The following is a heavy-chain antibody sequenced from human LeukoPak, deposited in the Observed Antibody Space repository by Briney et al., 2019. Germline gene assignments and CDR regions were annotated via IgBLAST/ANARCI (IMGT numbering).Heavy chain of an antibody. CDR3: ARVSAFDI. CDR1: GYTFTSYG. V-gene: IGHV1-18*01. CDR2: CSAYNSTT. Sequence: ALGELCGKASGYTFTSYGISWVRQAPGHGVEWRGWCSAYNSTTNSAQTLQGRVTMTTDTSTSTAYMELRSLRSDDTAVYNCARVSAFDIWGQGTMVTVSS. J-gene: IGHJ3*02.